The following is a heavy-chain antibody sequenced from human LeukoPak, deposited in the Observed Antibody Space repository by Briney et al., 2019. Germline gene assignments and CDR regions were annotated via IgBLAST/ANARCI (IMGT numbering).Heavy chain of an antibody. CDR1: GGSFSGYY. Sequence: PSETLSLTCAVYGGSFSGYYWSWIRQPPGKGLEWIGYIYYSGSTNYNPSLKSRVTISVDTSKNQFSLKLSSVTAADTAVYYCARGDSGSYSDSGIYFDYWGQGTLVTVSS. D-gene: IGHD1-26*01. J-gene: IGHJ4*02. V-gene: IGHV4-59*01. CDR2: IYYSGST. CDR3: ARGDSGSYSDSGIYFDY.